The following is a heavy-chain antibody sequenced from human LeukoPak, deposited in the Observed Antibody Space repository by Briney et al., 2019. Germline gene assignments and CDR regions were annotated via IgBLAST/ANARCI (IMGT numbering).Heavy chain of an antibody. J-gene: IGHJ4*02. V-gene: IGHV4-61*02. Sequence: SQTLSLTCTVSGGSISSGSYYWTWIRQPAGKGLEWIGRIYTSGSPDYNPSLKSRVTISLDTSKNQFSLKLTSVTAADTAVYYCARERPLVVAYYFDYWGQGTLVTVSS. CDR3: ARERPLVVAYYFDY. D-gene: IGHD2-15*01. CDR1: GGSISSGSYY. CDR2: IYTSGSP.